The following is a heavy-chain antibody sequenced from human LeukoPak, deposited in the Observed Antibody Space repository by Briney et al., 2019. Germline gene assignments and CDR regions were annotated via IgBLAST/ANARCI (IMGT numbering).Heavy chain of an antibody. CDR2: ISSSGSTI. D-gene: IGHD6-19*01. CDR3: ARDRVAGQYYYYYMDV. J-gene: IGHJ6*03. V-gene: IGHV3-11*04. CDR1: GFTFSDYY. Sequence: PGGSLRLSCAASGFTFSDYYMSWIRQAPGKGLEWVAYISSSGSTIYYADSVKGRFTISRDNAKNSLYLQMNSLRAEDTAVYYCARDRVAGQYYYYYMDVWGKGTTVTVSS.